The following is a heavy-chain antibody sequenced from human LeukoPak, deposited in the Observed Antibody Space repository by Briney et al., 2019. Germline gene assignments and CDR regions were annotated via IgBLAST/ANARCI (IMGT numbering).Heavy chain of an antibody. CDR3: ARPVGYSYGTDAFDI. V-gene: IGHV3-21*01. D-gene: IGHD5-18*01. CDR2: ISSSSSYI. J-gene: IGHJ3*02. Sequence: GGSLRLSCEASGFTFSSYSMNWVRQASGKGLEWVSSISSSSSYIYYADSVKGRFTISRDNAKNSLYLQMNSLGAEDTAVYYCARPVGYSYGTDAFDIWGQGTMVTVSS. CDR1: GFTFSSYS.